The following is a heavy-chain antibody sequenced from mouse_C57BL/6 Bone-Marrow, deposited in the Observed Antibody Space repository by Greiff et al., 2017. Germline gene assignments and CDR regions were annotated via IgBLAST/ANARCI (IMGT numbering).Heavy chain of an antibody. J-gene: IGHJ2*01. Sequence: VKLMESGAELARPGASVKLSCKASGYTFTSYGISWVKQRTGQGLEWIGGIYPRSGNTYYNEKFKGKATLTADKSSSTAYMELRSLTSEDSAVYFCARSMGGYFDYWGQGTTLTVSS. CDR3: ARSMGGYFDY. CDR2: IYPRSGNT. V-gene: IGHV1-81*01. CDR1: GYTFTSYG.